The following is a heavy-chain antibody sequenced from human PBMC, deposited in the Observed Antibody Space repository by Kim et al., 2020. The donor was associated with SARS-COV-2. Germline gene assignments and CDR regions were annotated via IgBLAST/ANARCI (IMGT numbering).Heavy chain of an antibody. CDR3: ARLEYSSSWYYFDY. Sequence: NRSLRSRVTISVDTSKNQFSLKLSSVTAADTAVYYCARLEYSSSWYYFDYWGQGTLVTVSS. J-gene: IGHJ4*02. V-gene: IGHV4-39*01. D-gene: IGHD6-13*01.